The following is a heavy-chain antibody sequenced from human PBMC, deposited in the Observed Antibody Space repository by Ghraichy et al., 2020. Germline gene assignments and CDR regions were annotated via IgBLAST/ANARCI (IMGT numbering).Heavy chain of an antibody. Sequence: GGSLRLSCAASGFTLSNYWMHWVRQAPGKGLVWVSRIKSDGSSTIYSDSVKGRFTISRDNDKNTLYLQMNSLRAEDTAVYYCAREYCSGGRCYFGTGGSHFDYWGQGTLVTVSS. D-gene: IGHD2-15*01. J-gene: IGHJ4*02. CDR1: GFTLSNYW. CDR3: AREYCSGGRCYFGTGGSHFDY. V-gene: IGHV3-74*01. CDR2: IKSDGSST.